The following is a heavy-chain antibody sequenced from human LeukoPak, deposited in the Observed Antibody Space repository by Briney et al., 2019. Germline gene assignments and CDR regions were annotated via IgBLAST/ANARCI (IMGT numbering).Heavy chain of an antibody. CDR2: IRSDGSNK. J-gene: IGHJ6*03. Sequence: GGSLRLSCAASGFTFSSYAMHWVRQAPGKGLEWVAFIRSDGSNKSYADSVKGRFTISRDNSKNTLYLQMNSLRTEDTAVYYCARASSVGLFTSDHYMDVWGKGTTVTMSS. CDR3: ARASSVGLFTSDHYMDV. V-gene: IGHV3-30*02. D-gene: IGHD3-3*01. CDR1: GFTFSSYA.